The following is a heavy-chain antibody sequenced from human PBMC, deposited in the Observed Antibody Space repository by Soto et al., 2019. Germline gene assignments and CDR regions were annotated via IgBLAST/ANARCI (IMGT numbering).Heavy chain of an antibody. CDR3: AKERGSSMIVVVISPDTWRYYFDY. V-gene: IGHV3-30*18. Sequence: QVQLVESGGGVVQPGRSLRLYCAASGFTFSSYGMHWVRQAPGKGLEWVAVISYDGSNKYYADSVKGRFTISRDNSKNTLYLQMNSLRAEDTAVYYCAKERGSSMIVVVISPDTWRYYFDYWGQGTLVTVSS. CDR1: GFTFSSYG. CDR2: ISYDGSNK. J-gene: IGHJ4*02. D-gene: IGHD3-22*01.